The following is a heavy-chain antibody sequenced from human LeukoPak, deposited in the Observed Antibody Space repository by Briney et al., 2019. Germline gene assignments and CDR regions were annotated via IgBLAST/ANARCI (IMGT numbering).Heavy chain of an antibody. CDR2: INHSGST. V-gene: IGHV4-34*01. J-gene: IGHJ6*02. D-gene: IGHD3-10*01. CDR1: GGSFSGYY. Sequence: SETLSLTCAVYGGSFSGYYWSWIRQPPGKGLEWIGEINHSGSTNHNPSLKSRVTISVDTSKNQFSLKLSSVTAADTAVYYCARSSGRGYYYYYGMDVWGQGTTVTVSS. CDR3: ARSSGRGYYYYYGMDV.